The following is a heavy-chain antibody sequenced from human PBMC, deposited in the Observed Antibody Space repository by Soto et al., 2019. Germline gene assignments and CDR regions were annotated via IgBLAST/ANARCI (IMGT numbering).Heavy chain of an antibody. CDR2: IIAIFGTA. Sequence: QVQLVQSGAEVKKPGSSVKVSCKASGGTFSSYAISWVRQAPGQGLEWMGGIIAIFGTANYAQQFQGRVMITSDKSTSTAYMEVGSLRSEDTAVCYCALSERSLAARRSDYWGQGTLVTVSS. V-gene: IGHV1-69*06. CDR3: ALSERSLAARRSDY. D-gene: IGHD6-6*01. CDR1: GGTFSSYA. J-gene: IGHJ4*02.